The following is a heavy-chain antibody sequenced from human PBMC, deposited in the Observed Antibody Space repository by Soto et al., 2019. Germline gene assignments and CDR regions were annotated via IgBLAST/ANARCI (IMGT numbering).Heavy chain of an antibody. D-gene: IGHD3-9*01. CDR3: ARPGIILTGYEY. V-gene: IGHV4-39*01. CDR2: IYYSGST. Sequence: SETLSLTCTVSGGSISSSSYYWGWIRQPPGKGLEWIGSIYYSGSTYYNQSLKSRVTISVDTSKNQFSLKLSSVTVADTAVYYCARPGIILTGYEYWGQGTLVTVSS. CDR1: GGSISSSSYY. J-gene: IGHJ4*02.